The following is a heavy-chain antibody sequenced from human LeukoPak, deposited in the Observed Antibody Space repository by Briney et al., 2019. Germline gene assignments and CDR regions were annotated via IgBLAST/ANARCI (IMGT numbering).Heavy chain of an antibody. J-gene: IGHJ3*02. Sequence: SETLSLTCTVSGGSISSYYWSWIRQPPGKGLEWLGYIYYSGSTNYNPSLKSRVTISVDTSKNQFSLKLSSVTAADTAVYYCARGRDCTNGVCYMRHAFDIWGQGTMVTVSS. CDR2: IYYSGST. V-gene: IGHV4-59*01. CDR1: GGSISSYY. D-gene: IGHD2-8*01. CDR3: ARGRDCTNGVCYMRHAFDI.